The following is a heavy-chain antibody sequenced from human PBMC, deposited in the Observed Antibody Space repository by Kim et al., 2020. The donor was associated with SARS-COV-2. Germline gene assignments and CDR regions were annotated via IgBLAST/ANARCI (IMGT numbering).Heavy chain of an antibody. Sequence: GGSLRLSCVGSGFSFGNYAMHWVRQAPGKGLEWVSGIIWNSGSIGYGDSVKGRFTTSRDNAKSSLYLEMNNLRVEDTAVYYCAADTYGGGDYWGQGTLVT. CDR2: IIWNSGSI. CDR1: GFSFGNYA. D-gene: IGHD4-17*01. J-gene: IGHJ4*02. V-gene: IGHV3-9*01. CDR3: AADTYGGGDY.